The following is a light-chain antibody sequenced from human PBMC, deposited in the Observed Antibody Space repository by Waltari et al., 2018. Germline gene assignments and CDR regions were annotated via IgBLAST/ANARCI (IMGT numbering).Light chain of an antibody. Sequence: SSELTQDTAVSVALGQTVRITCASRYQQKPGLAPLLILYAKDNRPSGIPARFSGSSSVNTASLSIAGPPAEDEADYYCSCRDSRARLFGGGTKLTVL. CDR3: SCRDSRARL. V-gene: IGLV3-19*01. CDR2: AKD. J-gene: IGLJ3*02.